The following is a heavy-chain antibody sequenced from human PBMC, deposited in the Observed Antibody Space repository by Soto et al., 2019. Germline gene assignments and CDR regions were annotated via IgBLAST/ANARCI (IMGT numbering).Heavy chain of an antibody. CDR1: GGTFSSYA. D-gene: IGHD2-2*01. V-gene: IGHV1-69*06. CDR2: IIPIFGTA. CDR3: ARFVPAAYYYYGMDV. J-gene: IGHJ6*02. Sequence: ASVKVSCKASGGTFSSYAISWVRQAPGQGLEWMGGIIPIFGTANYARKFQGRVTITADKSTSTAYMELSSLRSEDTAVYYCARFVPAAYYYYGMDVWGQGTTVTVSS.